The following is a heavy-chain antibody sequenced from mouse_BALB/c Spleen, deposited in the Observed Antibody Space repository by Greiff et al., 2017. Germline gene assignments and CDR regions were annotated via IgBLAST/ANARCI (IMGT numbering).Heavy chain of an antibody. CDR1: GFTFSSFG. CDR3: AREYYGYPFDY. J-gene: IGHJ2*01. V-gene: IGHV5-17*02. Sequence: EVKVVESGGGLVQPGGSRKLSCAASGFTFSSFGMHWVRQAPEKGLEWVAYISSGSSTIYYADTVKGRFTISRDNPKNTLFLQMTSLRSEDTAMYYCAREYYGYPFDYWGQGTTLTVSS. D-gene: IGHD1-2*01. CDR2: ISSGSSTI.